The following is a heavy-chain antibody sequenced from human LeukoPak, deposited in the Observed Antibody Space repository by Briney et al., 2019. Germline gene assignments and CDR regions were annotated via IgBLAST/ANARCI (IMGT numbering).Heavy chain of an antibody. CDR1: GGSITGSY. Sequence: SETLSLTCSVSGGSITGSYWSWIRQSPGKGLEGIGHIYYSGTTNYSPSLRSRVTISVDTSNKQFSLKLRSVTAADTAGYYCARSKVTYYYDAGGYYYFDYWGQGALVTVSS. CDR2: IYYSGTT. CDR3: ARSKVTYYYDAGGYYYFDY. D-gene: IGHD3-22*01. J-gene: IGHJ4*02. V-gene: IGHV4-59*01.